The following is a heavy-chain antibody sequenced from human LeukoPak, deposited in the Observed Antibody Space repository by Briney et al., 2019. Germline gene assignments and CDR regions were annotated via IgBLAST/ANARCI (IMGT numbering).Heavy chain of an antibody. V-gene: IGHV3-23*01. J-gene: IGHJ6*03. CDR2: ISDSGDIT. CDR3: AKDSAFYYIDV. CDR1: GFTFISYG. Sequence: QPGGSLRLSCAASGFTFISYGMNWVRQAPGKRQEWVSAISDSGDITHYADSVKGRFTISRDNSKNTLYLQMNSLKGDDTAVYYCAKDSAFYYIDVWGKGTTVIISS. D-gene: IGHD3-10*01.